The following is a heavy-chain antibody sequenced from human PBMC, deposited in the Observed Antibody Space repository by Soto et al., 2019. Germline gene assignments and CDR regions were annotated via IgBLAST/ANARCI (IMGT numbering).Heavy chain of an antibody. Sequence: ASVKVSCKASGNTFTSYSVYWVRQAPGQGLEWMGWINAGNGNTRYSQKFQDRVTITRDTSASTVYMELSSLRSEDTAVYYCAGDRYSSSWYVGAFDYWGQGTLVTVSS. CDR3: AGDRYSSSWYVGAFDY. D-gene: IGHD6-13*01. J-gene: IGHJ4*02. CDR2: INAGNGNT. V-gene: IGHV1-3*01. CDR1: GNTFTSYS.